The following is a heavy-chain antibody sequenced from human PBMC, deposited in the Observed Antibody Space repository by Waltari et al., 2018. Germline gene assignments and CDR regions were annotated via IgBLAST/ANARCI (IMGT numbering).Heavy chain of an antibody. J-gene: IGHJ4*02. D-gene: IGHD2-2*01. CDR2: SRSKTNGGTA. CDR3: TRDRWYSSTWYFDY. V-gene: IGHV3-49*03. CDR1: GFTFGDCA. Sequence: EVQLVESGGDLVQPGRSLRLSCTANGFTFGDCALSWFGQAPGKGLEWVGFSRSKTNGGTAQYAASVNGRFTISRDDSKSIAYLQMNSLNTEDTAVYYCTRDRWYSSTWYFDYWGQGTLVTVSS.